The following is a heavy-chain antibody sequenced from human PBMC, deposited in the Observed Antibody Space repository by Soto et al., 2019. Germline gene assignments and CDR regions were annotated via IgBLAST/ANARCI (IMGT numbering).Heavy chain of an antibody. CDR3: AREGVSHYYYYGMDV. CDR2: ISSSSSTI. D-gene: IGHD3-16*01. J-gene: IGHJ6*02. CDR1: AITFSRYT. Sequence: EEQLVESGGGLVHPGGSLRLSCAASAITFSRYTMNWVRQAPGKGLEWVSYISSSSSTIYYADSVKGRFTISRDNAKNSLYLQMNSLRDEDTAVYYCAREGVSHYYYYGMDVWGQGTTVTVSS. V-gene: IGHV3-48*02.